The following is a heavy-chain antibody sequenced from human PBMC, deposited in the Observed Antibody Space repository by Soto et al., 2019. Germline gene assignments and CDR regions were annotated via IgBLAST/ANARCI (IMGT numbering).Heavy chain of an antibody. V-gene: IGHV3-23*01. CDR1: GFTFSSYA. CDR2: ISGSGGST. CDR3: AKEGGRACGYNYGNTYFDY. Sequence: GGSLRLSCAASGFTFSSYAMSWVRQAPGKGLEWVSAISGSGGSTYYADSVKGRFTISRDNSKNTLYLQMNSLRAEDTAVYYCAKEGGRACGYNYGNTYFDYWGQGTRVTVSS. J-gene: IGHJ4*02. D-gene: IGHD5-12*01.